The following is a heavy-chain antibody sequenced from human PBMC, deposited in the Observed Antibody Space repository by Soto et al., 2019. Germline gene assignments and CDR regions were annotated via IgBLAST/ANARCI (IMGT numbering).Heavy chain of an antibody. CDR1: GFTFSSYA. V-gene: IGHV3-23*01. CDR2: ISGSGGST. J-gene: IGHJ4*02. CDR3: AKYPSAVAGAYYFDY. Sequence: GESLRLSCAASGFTFSSYAMSWVRQAPGKGLEWVSAISGSGGSTYYADSVKGRFTISRDNSKNTLYLQMNSLRAEDTAVYYCAKYPSAVAGAYYFDYWGQGTLVTVSS. D-gene: IGHD6-19*01.